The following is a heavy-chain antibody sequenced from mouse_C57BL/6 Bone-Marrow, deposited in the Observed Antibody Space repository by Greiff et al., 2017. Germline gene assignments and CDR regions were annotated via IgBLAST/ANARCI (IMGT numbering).Heavy chain of an antibody. CDR1: GYTFTTYP. V-gene: IGHV1-47*01. CDR2: FHPYNDDT. D-gene: IGHD2-1*01. CDR3: ARGGNYGGYYFDY. J-gene: IGHJ2*01. Sequence: QVQLQQSGAELVKPGASVKMSCKASGYTFTTYPIEWMKQNHGKSLEWIGNFHPYNDDTKYNEKFKGQATLTVDKSSSTVYLELSRLTSDDSSVYYCARGGNYGGYYFDYWGQGTTLTVSS.